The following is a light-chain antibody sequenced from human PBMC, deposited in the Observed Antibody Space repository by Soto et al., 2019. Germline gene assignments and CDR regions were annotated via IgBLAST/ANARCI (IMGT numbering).Light chain of an antibody. CDR1: SSNIGGNS. J-gene: IGLJ1*01. CDR3: GSWDSSLSAYV. Sequence: QSVLTQPPSVSAAPGQKVTIPCSGSSSNIGGNSVSWYQQLPGTAPKLLIYDDNTRPSGIPDRFSGAKSGTSATLGSTGFQTGDESYYYYGSWDSSLSAYVFGTGTKVTVL. V-gene: IGLV1-51*01. CDR2: DDN.